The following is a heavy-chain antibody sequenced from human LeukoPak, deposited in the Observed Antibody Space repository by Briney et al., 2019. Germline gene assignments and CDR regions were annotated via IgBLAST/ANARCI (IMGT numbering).Heavy chain of an antibody. CDR1: GYSFSDSG. V-gene: IGHV1-18*01. CDR2: INIYNGNT. D-gene: IGHD6-19*01. J-gene: IGHJ4*02. Sequence: ASVKVSCKASGYSFSDSGISWVRQAPGQGLEWMGWINIYNGNTDYAQKLQGRVTMTTDTSTSTAYMELRSLRSDDTAIYYCARGIGSAFDYWGQVTLVTV. CDR3: ARGIGSAFDY.